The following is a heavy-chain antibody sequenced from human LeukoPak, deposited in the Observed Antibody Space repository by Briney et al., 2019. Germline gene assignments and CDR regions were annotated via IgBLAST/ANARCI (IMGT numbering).Heavy chain of an antibody. CDR3: ASHSEGIAAAGTLVVPYFSLSSMGTGAFDI. Sequence: GESLKISCKGSGYSFTSYWIGWVRQMPGKGLEWMGIIYPGDSDTGYSPSFQGQVTISADKSISTAYLQWSSLKASDTAMYYCASHSEGIAAAGTLVVPYFSLSSMGTGAFDIWGQGTMVTVSS. D-gene: IGHD6-13*01. CDR1: GYSFTSYW. V-gene: IGHV5-51*01. J-gene: IGHJ3*02. CDR2: IYPGDSDT.